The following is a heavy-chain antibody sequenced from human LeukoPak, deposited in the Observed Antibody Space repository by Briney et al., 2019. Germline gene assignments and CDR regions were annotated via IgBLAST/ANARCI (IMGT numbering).Heavy chain of an antibody. V-gene: IGHV3-7*01. J-gene: IGHJ5*02. CDR2: IKQDGSEK. CDR3: ARDNPVVREVLRYFDWLSPSGNWFDP. Sequence: PGGSLRLSCAASGFTFSSYWMSWVRQAPGKGLEWVANIKQDGSEKYYVDSVKGRFTTSRDNAKNSLYLQMNSLRAEDTAVYYCARDNPVVREVLRYFDWLSPSGNWFDPWGQGTLVTVSS. D-gene: IGHD3-9*01. CDR1: GFTFSSYW.